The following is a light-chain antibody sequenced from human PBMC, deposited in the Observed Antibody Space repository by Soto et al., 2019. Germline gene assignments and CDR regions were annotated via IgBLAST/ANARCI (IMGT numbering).Light chain of an antibody. CDR1: QSVSTR. V-gene: IGKV1-5*02. J-gene: IGKJ5*01. Sequence: DIQMTQSPSSLSTSVGDRVTIICRASQSVSTRLAWYQQKPGKAPKVLIYDASSWAGGVPSRFTGSGSGTEFTLTINSLQPDDFATYYCQQYNSYSYTFGQGTRLEI. CDR2: DAS. CDR3: QQYNSYSYT.